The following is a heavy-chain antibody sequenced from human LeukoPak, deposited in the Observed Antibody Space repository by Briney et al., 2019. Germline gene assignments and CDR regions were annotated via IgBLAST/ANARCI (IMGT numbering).Heavy chain of an antibody. D-gene: IGHD6-13*01. V-gene: IGHV3-30*18. CDR1: GFSFSTYA. CDR3: AKDDGPYSSTWYSVGLIDY. Sequence: GGSLRLSCAASGFSFSTYAMQWVRQAPGKGLDWVGVVSNDGRETQYAGSVKGRFTISRDSSKKTVYLQMNSLTTEDTGVYYCAKDDGPYSSTWYSVGLIDYWGQGTLVTVSS. CDR2: VSNDGRET. J-gene: IGHJ4*02.